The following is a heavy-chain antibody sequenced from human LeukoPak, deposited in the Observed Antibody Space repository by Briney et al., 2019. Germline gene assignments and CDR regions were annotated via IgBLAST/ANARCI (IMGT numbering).Heavy chain of an antibody. D-gene: IGHD6-19*01. Sequence: GGSLRLSCAASGFTFSNYWMTWVRQAPGKGLEWVANIKQDGIEKYYVDSVKGRFTISRDNAKNSLSLQMDSLSAEDTAVYYCARRGVTGTEYYFDYWGQGSLVTVSS. J-gene: IGHJ4*02. CDR3: ARRGVTGTEYYFDY. CDR1: GFTFSNYW. V-gene: IGHV3-7*05. CDR2: IKQDGIEK.